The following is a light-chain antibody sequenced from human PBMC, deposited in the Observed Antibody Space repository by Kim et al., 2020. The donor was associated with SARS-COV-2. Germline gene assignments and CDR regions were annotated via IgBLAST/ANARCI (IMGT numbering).Light chain of an antibody. CDR2: IAS. CDR3: HQYGSPPST. CDR1: RGVTSNY. J-gene: IGKJ5*01. Sequence: EIVLTQSPGTLSLSPGEKATLSCRASRGVTSNYLAWYQQKPGQAPRLLIYIASSRATGIPDRFSGSGSGTEFTLTISRLEPEAFAVYYSHQYGSPPSTFGQGTRRESK. V-gene: IGKV3-20*01.